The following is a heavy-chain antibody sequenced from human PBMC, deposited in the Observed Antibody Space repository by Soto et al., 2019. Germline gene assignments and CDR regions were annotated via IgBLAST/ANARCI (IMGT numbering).Heavy chain of an antibody. J-gene: IGHJ4*02. CDR3: AKGTYGTRLRFLEWTPIDY. CDR1: GFTFSSYA. Sequence: PGGSLRLSCAASGFTFSSYAMSWVRQAPGKGLEWVSAISGSGGSTYYADSVKGRFTISRDNSKNTLYLQMNSLRAEDTAVYYCAKGTYGTRLRFLEWTPIDYWGQGTLVTVSS. V-gene: IGHV3-23*01. CDR2: ISGSGGST. D-gene: IGHD3-3*01.